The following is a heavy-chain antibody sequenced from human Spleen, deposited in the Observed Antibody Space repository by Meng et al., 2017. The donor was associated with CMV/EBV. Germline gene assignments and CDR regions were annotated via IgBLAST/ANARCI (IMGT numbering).Heavy chain of an antibody. Sequence: QGQRVQSGAEVKKPGASVKVSCKASGYTFTGYYMHWVRQAPGQGLEWMGWINPNSGGTNYAQKFQGRFTMTRDTSISTAYMELSRLRSDDTAVYYCARDGPAPYNWNYEDDWFDPWGQGTLVTVSS. CDR2: INPNSGGT. D-gene: IGHD1-7*01. V-gene: IGHV1-2*02. J-gene: IGHJ5*02. CDR3: ARDGPAPYNWNYEDDWFDP. CDR1: GYTFTGYY.